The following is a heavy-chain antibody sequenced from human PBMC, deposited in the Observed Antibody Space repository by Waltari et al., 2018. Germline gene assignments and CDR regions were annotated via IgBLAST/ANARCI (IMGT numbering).Heavy chain of an antibody. V-gene: IGHV3-49*03. J-gene: IGHJ4*02. Sequence: EVQLVESGGGLVQPGRSLRLSCTASGFTFGDYAMSWFRQAPGKGLEWVGFIRSKAYGGTTEYAASVKGRFTISRDDSKSIAYLQMNSLKTEDTAVYYCTSWGPGITMIVVAGYWGQGTLVTVSS. CDR3: TSWGPGITMIVVAGY. CDR1: GFTFGDYA. CDR2: IRSKAYGGTT. D-gene: IGHD3-22*01.